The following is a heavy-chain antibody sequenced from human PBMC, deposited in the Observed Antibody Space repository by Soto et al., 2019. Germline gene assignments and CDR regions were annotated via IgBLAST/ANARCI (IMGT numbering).Heavy chain of an antibody. CDR1: GNSISSGSY. D-gene: IGHD6-19*01. V-gene: IGHV4-38-2*02. J-gene: IGHJ4*01. CDR3: ARVHVMVVAGSDFDY. CDR2: IYHGGTT. Sequence: PSETLSLTCTVSGNSISSGSYWAWIRQPPGKGPEWTASIYHGGTTFYNPSLKSRITISVDTSNNQFSLKLTSVTAADTAVYYCARVHVMVVAGSDFDYWGHGTLVTVPS.